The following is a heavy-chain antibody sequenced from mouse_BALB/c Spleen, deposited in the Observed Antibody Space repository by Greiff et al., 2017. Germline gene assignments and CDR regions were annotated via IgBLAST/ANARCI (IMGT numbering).Heavy chain of an antibody. CDR1: GFNIKDTY. D-gene: IGHD6-1*01. Sequence: VQLQQSGAELVKPGASVKLSCTASGFNIKDTYMHWVKQRPEQGLEWIGRIDPANGNTKYDPKFQGKATITADTSSNTAYLQLSSLTSEDIAVYYCARGSLGDYWGQGTTLTVSS. CDR3: ARGSLGDY. CDR2: IDPANGNT. J-gene: IGHJ2*01. V-gene: IGHV14-3*02.